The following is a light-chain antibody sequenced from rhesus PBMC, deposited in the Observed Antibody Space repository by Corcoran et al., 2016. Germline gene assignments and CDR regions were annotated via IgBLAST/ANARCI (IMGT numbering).Light chain of an antibody. Sequence: DIQMTQSPSSLSASVGDRVTITCRASQDMNNYLSWYQQIPGKAPKPLIYSASSLETGVPSRFSGTRSGTDYALTITTLQPEDVATYYCQQFNNIPYSFGQGTKVEIK. CDR3: QQFNNIPYS. V-gene: IGKV1-66*01. CDR1: QDMNNY. J-gene: IGKJ2*01. CDR2: SAS.